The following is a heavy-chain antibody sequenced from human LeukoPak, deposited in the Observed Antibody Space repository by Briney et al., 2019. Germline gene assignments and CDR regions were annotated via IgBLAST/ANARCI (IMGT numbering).Heavy chain of an antibody. J-gene: IGHJ4*02. D-gene: IGHD4-23*01. Sequence: GASVKVSCKASGYTFTSYYMHWVRQAPGQRLEWMGIINPSGGSTSYAQKFQGRVTMTRDTSTSTVYMELSSLRSEDTAVYYCARDPNGGLHDSYFDYWGQGTLVTVSS. CDR2: INPSGGST. V-gene: IGHV1-46*01. CDR3: ARDPNGGLHDSYFDY. CDR1: GYTFTSYY.